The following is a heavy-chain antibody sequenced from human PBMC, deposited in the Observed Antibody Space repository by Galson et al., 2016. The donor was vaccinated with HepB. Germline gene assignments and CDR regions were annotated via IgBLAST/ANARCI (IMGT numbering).Heavy chain of an antibody. Sequence: SVKVSCKASGGSFSKHVLTWVRQAPGEGLEWMGGIIPIFGATNYAQRFQGRVTITADESTSTAYLDLSSLRSDDTALYYCATGIRAGPLDDGGQGTLVTVSS. CDR1: GGSFSKHV. CDR3: ATGIRAGPLDD. V-gene: IGHV1-69*13. J-gene: IGHJ4*02. CDR2: IIPIFGAT. D-gene: IGHD6-19*01.